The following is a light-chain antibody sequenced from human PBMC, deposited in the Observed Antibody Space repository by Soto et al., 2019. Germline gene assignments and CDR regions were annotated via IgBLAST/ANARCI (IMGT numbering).Light chain of an antibody. CDR1: SSNIGAGYD. V-gene: IGLV1-40*01. CDR3: QSYDSSLSGSV. CDR2: GNR. Sequence: QSVLTQPTSVTGATGQRVTISCTGSSSNIGAGYDVHWYQHLPGTAPKFLIYGNRNRPSGVPDRFSGSKSGTSASLDINGLQAEDEADYYCQSYDSSLSGSVFGGGTKVTVL. J-gene: IGLJ3*02.